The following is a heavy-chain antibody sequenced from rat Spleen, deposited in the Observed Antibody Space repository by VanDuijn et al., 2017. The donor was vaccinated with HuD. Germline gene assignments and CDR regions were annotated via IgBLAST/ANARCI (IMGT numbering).Heavy chain of an antibody. J-gene: IGHJ2*01. CDR2: ISYEGSST. Sequence: EVQLVESGGGLVQPGRSLKLSCAASGFTFSDYYMAWVRQAPKKGLEWVASISYEGSSTYYGDSVKGRFTISRDNAKSTLYLQMNSLRSEDTATYYCARHSGPLFDYWGQGVMVTVSS. CDR1: GFTFSDYY. D-gene: IGHD3-1*01. V-gene: IGHV5-22*01. CDR3: ARHSGPLFDY.